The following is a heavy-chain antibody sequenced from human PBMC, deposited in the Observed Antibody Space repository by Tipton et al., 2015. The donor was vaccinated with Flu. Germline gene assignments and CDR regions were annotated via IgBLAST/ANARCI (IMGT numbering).Heavy chain of an antibody. CDR1: GFNFDTYS. CDR2: ISVTSGTI. CDR3: ARVIQYSDSHYMDV. V-gene: IGHV3-48*04. J-gene: IGHJ6*03. D-gene: IGHD3-22*01. Sequence: SLRLSCEVSGFNFDTYSMNWVRQAPGKGLEWLSYISVTSGTIYYADSMKGRFTISRDNAKKSLYLQMNSLRAEDTAVYYCARVIQYSDSHYMDVWGKGTTVTVSS.